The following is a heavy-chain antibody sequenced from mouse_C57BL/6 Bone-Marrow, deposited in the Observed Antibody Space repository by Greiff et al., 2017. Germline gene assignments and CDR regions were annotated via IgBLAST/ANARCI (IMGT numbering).Heavy chain of an antibody. CDR1: GYTFTSYW. D-gene: IGHD1-1*01. CDR2: IYPGSGST. CDR3: ARGDYGSSSWFAY. Sequence: VQLQQPGAELVKPGASVKMSCKASGYTFTSYWITWVKQRPGQGLEWIGDIYPGSGSTNYNEKFKSKATLTVDTSSSTAYMQLSSLTSEDSAVYYCARGDYGSSSWFAYWGQGTLVTGSA. J-gene: IGHJ3*01. V-gene: IGHV1-55*01.